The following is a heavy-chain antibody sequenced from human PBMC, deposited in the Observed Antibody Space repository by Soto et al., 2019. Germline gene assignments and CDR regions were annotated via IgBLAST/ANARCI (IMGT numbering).Heavy chain of an antibody. D-gene: IGHD6-6*01. CDR1: GFTLSSYA. J-gene: IGHJ4*02. V-gene: IGHV3-23*01. Sequence: PGGSLRLSCAVSGFTLSSYAMGWVRQAPGKGLEWVSGMSARVGSTYYADSVKGRFTISGDNSKNTLYLQMNSLRAEDTAIYYCASRTGSSPYYFDYWGQGTLVTVSS. CDR3: ASRTGSSPYYFDY. CDR2: MSARVGST.